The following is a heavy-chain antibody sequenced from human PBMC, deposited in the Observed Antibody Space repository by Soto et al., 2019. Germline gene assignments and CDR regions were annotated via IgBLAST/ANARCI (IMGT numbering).Heavy chain of an antibody. D-gene: IGHD3-3*01. V-gene: IGHV4-30-4*01. J-gene: IGHJ4*02. CDR2: IYYSGST. Sequence: SETLSLTCTVSGGSISSGEYYWSWIRQPPGKGLEWIGYIYYSGSTYYNPSLKSRVITSLDTSKNQFSLRLSSVTAADTAVYYCARGSSKGITIFGVVTAEFDSWGPGTLVTVSS. CDR1: GGSISSGEYY. CDR3: ARGSSKGITIFGVVTAEFDS.